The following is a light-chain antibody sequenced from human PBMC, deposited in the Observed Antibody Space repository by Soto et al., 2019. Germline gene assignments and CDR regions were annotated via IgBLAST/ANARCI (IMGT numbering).Light chain of an antibody. CDR3: QQYGSSPLT. Sequence: EIVLTQSPGTLSLSTGERATISCRASQSVRSSYLAWYQQKPGQAPRLLIYGASSRATGIPDRFSGRGSGTDFTLTISGLEPEDFAVYYCQQYGSSPLTFGGGTKVDIK. CDR1: QSVRSSY. V-gene: IGKV3-20*01. CDR2: GAS. J-gene: IGKJ4*01.